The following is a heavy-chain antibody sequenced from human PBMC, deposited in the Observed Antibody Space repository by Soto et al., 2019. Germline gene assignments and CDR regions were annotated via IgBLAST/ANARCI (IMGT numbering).Heavy chain of an antibody. CDR3: ASGIGREQWLGEVTLAGY. CDR1: GGSISSSSYY. J-gene: IGHJ4*02. V-gene: IGHV4-39*01. Sequence: SETLSLTCTVSGGSISSSSYYWGWIRQPPGKGLEWIGSIYYSGSTYYNPSLKSRVTISVDTSKNQFSLKLSSVTAADTAVYYCASGIGREQWLGEVTLAGYWGQGTLVTVSS. CDR2: IYYSGST. D-gene: IGHD6-19*01.